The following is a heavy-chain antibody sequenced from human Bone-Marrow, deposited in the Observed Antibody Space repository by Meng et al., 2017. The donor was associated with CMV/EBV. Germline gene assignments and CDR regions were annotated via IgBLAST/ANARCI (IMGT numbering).Heavy chain of an antibody. Sequence: VQRVHLGAVVKNTGASGKVPCKASGYTFTGYYMHWVRQAPGQGLEWMGWINPNSGGTNYAQKFQGRDTMTRDTSISTAYMALSRLRSDDTAVYYCARDAGVHYYGSGSYYNYWGQGTLVTVLL. J-gene: IGHJ4*02. D-gene: IGHD3-10*01. CDR3: ARDAGVHYYGSGSYYNY. CDR2: INPNSGGT. V-gene: IGHV1-2*02. CDR1: GYTFTGYY.